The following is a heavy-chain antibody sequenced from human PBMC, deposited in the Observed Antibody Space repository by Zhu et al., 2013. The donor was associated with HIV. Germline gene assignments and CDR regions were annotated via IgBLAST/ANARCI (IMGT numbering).Heavy chain of an antibody. CDR1: GYTFTGYY. CDR3: ARDTGSGRRYNWYDP. Sequence: QVQLVQSGAKVKKPGASVKVSCKASGYTFTGYYMHWVRQAPGQGLEWMGWINPNSGGTNYAQKFQGWVTMTRDTSISTAYMELSRLRSDDTAVYYCARDTGSGRRYNWYDPWGQGALVTVSS. D-gene: IGHD3-10*01. J-gene: IGHJ5*02. CDR2: INPNSGGT. V-gene: IGHV1-2*04.